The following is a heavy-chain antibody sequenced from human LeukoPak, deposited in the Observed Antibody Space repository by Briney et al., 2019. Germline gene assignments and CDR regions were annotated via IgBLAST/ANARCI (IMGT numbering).Heavy chain of an antibody. V-gene: IGHV3-30*18. J-gene: IGHJ6*03. Sequence: PVGSLRLSCAASGFTFSSYGMHWVRQAPGKGLEWVAVISYDGSNKYYADSVKGRFTISRDNSKNTLYLQMNSLRAEDTAVYYCAKVIREGTSTYYYYYMDVWGKGTTVTVSS. CDR2: ISYDGSNK. CDR3: AKVIREGTSTYYYYYMDV. D-gene: IGHD2-2*01. CDR1: GFTFSSYG.